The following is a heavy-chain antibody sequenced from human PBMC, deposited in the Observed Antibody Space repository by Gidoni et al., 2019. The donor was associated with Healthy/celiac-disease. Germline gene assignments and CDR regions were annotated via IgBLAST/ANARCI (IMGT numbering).Heavy chain of an antibody. V-gene: IGHV1-8*01. CDR3: ARGYYDYVWGSYRYISGYFDL. J-gene: IGHJ2*01. D-gene: IGHD3-16*02. CDR1: GYTFTSYD. CDR2: MNPNSGNT. Sequence: QVQLVQSGAEVKQPGASVKVSCKASGYTFTSYDINWVRQATGQGLEWMGWMNPNSGNTGYAQKFQGRVTMTRNTSISTAYMELSSLRSEDTAVYYCARGYYDYVWGSYRYISGYFDLWGRGTLVTVSS.